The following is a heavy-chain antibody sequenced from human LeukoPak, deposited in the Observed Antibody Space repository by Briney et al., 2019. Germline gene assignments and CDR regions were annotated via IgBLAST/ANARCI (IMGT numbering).Heavy chain of an antibody. D-gene: IGHD5-12*01. CDR1: RYTFTSYC. CDR3: ARGYSGYEEARY. J-gene: IGHJ4*02. Sequence: ASVKVSCKASRYTFTSYCMHWVRQAPGQGLEWMGIINPSGGSTSYAQKFQGRVTMTRDTSTSTVYMELSSLRSEDTAVYYCARGYSGYEEARYWGQGTLVTVSS. V-gene: IGHV1-46*01. CDR2: INPSGGST.